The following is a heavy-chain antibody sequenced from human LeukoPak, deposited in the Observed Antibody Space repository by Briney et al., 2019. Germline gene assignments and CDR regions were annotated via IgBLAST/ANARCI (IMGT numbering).Heavy chain of an antibody. D-gene: IGHD1-26*01. V-gene: IGHV3-48*03. CDR1: GFTFSSDA. J-gene: IGHJ4*02. CDR3: ARESSAGATGDYADY. Sequence: GGSLRLSCSASGFTFSSDAMSWVRQAPGKGLEWVSHISGSGITIYYADSVKGRFTISRDNAKRSLYLHMNSLRVEDTAFYFCARESSAGATGDYADYWGQGALVTVSS. CDR2: ISGSGITI.